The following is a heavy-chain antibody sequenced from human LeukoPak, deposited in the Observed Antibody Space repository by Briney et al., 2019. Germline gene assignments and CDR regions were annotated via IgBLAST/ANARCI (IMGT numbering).Heavy chain of an antibody. D-gene: IGHD4-23*01. V-gene: IGHV4-38-2*02. Sequence: SETLSLTCTVSGYSITSAYYWGWIRQPPGKGLEWIGSFFLKGSTYYNPSLKSRVTISVDTSKNQFSLILSSVTAADTAVYYCASHGGNGEVGYWGQGTLVTVSS. CDR1: GYSITSAYY. CDR2: FFLKGST. J-gene: IGHJ4*02. CDR3: ASHGGNGEVGY.